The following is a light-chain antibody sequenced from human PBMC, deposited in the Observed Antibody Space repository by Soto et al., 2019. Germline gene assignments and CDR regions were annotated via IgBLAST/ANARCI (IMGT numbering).Light chain of an antibody. CDR2: DVS. Sequence: APQLTQSPSSLSASVGDRVTITCRASQGISSALAWYQQKPGKSPNLLIYDVSSLESGVPSRFSGSGSGTDFTLTISSLQPEDFATYYCQQFNTYPALTFGGGTKVEIK. CDR3: QQFNTYPALT. J-gene: IGKJ4*01. V-gene: IGKV1-13*02. CDR1: QGISSA.